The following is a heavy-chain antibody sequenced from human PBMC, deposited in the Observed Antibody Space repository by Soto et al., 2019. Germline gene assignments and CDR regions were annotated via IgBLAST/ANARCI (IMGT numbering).Heavy chain of an antibody. D-gene: IGHD4-4*01. J-gene: IGHJ6*02. Sequence: GGSLRLSCAASGFTFSSYSMNWVRQAPGKGLEWVSSISSSSSYIYYADSVKGRFTISRDNAKNSLYLQMNSLRAEDTAVCYCARAATVTTEYYYGMDVWGQGTTVTVSS. CDR2: ISSSSSYI. CDR1: GFTFSSYS. V-gene: IGHV3-21*01. CDR3: ARAATVTTEYYYGMDV.